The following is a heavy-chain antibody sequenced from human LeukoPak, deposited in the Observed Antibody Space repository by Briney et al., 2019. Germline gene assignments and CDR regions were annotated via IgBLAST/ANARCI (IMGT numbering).Heavy chain of an antibody. CDR2: IKQDGSEK. CDR1: GFTFSSYW. D-gene: IGHD1-14*01. J-gene: IGHJ5*02. CDR3: ARDHRTTRFVFRVFGWFDP. Sequence: GGSLRLSCAASGFTFSSYWMSWVRQAPGKGLEWVSNIKQDGSEKYYVESVKGRFTISRDNANNSLYLQMNSLRAEDTAVYYCARDHRTTRFVFRVFGWFDPWGQGTLVTVSS. V-gene: IGHV3-7*01.